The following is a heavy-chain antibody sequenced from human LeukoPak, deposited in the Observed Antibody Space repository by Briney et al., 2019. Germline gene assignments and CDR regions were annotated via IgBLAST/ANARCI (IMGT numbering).Heavy chain of an antibody. V-gene: IGHV1-69*06. CDR1: GYTFTSYA. CDR3: ARSYYYGSGSYLYYYYYMDV. D-gene: IGHD3-10*01. J-gene: IGHJ6*03. CDR2: IIPIFGTA. Sequence: SVKVSCKASGYTFTSYAISWVRQAPGQGLEWMGGIIPIFGTANYAQKFQGRVTITADKSTSTAYMELSSLRSEDTAVYYCARSYYYGSGSYLYYYYYMDVWGKGTTVTVSS.